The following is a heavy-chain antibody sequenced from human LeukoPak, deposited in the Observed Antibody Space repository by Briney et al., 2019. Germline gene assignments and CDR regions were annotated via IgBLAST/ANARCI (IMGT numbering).Heavy chain of an antibody. V-gene: IGHV3-23*01. CDR1: GFTFSTYA. D-gene: IGHD6-13*01. CDR3: ANPFEPYSSSWYLVGY. Sequence: PGGSLRLSCAASGFTFSTYAMSWVRQAPGKGLEWVSSISGSGAATYYADSVKGRFTISRDNSKNTLYLHMNSLRAEDTAVYYCANPFEPYSSSWYLVGYWGQGTLVTVSS. CDR2: ISGSGAAT. J-gene: IGHJ4*02.